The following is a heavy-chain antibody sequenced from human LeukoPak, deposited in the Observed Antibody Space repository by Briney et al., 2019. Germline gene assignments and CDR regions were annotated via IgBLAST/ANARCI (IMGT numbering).Heavy chain of an antibody. CDR2: INPSGGST. Sequence: GASVKVSCKASGYTFTSYYMHWVRQAPGQGLEWMGIINPSGGSTSYAQKFQGWVTMTRDTSISTAYMELSRLRSDDTAVYYCARDQGIRNPDAFDIWGQGTMVTVSS. J-gene: IGHJ3*02. D-gene: IGHD6-13*01. CDR1: GYTFTSYY. V-gene: IGHV1-46*01. CDR3: ARDQGIRNPDAFDI.